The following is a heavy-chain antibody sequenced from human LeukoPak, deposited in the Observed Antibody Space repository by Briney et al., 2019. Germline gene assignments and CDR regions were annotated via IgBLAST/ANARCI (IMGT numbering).Heavy chain of an antibody. CDR2: ISYDGSNK. Sequence: LSGGSLRLSCAASGFTFSSYAMHWVRQAPGKGLEWVAVISYDGSNKYYADYVKGRFTISRDNSKNTLYLQMNSLRAEDTAVYYCAKGVDYCSGGSCPADYWGPGTLVTVSS. CDR1: GFTFSSYA. CDR3: AKGVDYCSGGSCPADY. V-gene: IGHV3-30-3*01. J-gene: IGHJ4*02. D-gene: IGHD2-15*01.